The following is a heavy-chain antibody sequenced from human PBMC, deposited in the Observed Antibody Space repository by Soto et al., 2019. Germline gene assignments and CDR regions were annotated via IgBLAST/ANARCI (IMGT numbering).Heavy chain of an antibody. J-gene: IGHJ1*01. CDR1: GFTFSSYG. CDR2: ISGSGGST. Sequence: GGSLRLSCAASGFTFSSYGMHWVRQAPGKGLEWVAVISGSGGSTYYADSVKGRFTISRDNSKNTLYLQMNSLRAEDTAVYYCAKEHLSGIAAAGGQIAAEYFQHWGQGTLVTVSS. D-gene: IGHD6-13*01. CDR3: AKEHLSGIAAAGGQIAAEYFQH. V-gene: IGHV3-23*01.